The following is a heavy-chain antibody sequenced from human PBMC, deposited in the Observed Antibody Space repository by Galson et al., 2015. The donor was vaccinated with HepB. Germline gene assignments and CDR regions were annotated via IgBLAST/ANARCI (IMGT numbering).Heavy chain of an antibody. CDR2: IWYDGSNK. D-gene: IGHD2-21*02. V-gene: IGHV3-33*01. J-gene: IGHJ3*02. CDR3: ASGGDFTEGAFDI. CDR1: GFTFSSYG. Sequence: SLRLSCAASGFTFSSYGMHWVRQAPGKGLEWVAVIWYDGSNKYYADSVKGRFTISRDNSKNTLYLQMNSLRAEDTAVYYCASGGDFTEGAFDIWGQGTMVTVSS.